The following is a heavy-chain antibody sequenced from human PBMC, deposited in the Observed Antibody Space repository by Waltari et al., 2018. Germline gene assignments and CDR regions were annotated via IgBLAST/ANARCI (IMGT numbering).Heavy chain of an antibody. CDR1: GGSISSHY. V-gene: IGHV4-59*11. CDR3: ARGVVVVAAWFDP. D-gene: IGHD2-15*01. J-gene: IGHJ5*02. Sequence: QVQLQESGPGLVQPSETLSLTCTVSGGSISSHYWSWIRQPPGKGLEWIGYIYYSGSTNYNPSLKSRVTISVDTSKNQFSLKLSSVTAADTAVYYCARGVVVVAAWFDPWGQGTLVTVSS. CDR2: IYYSGST.